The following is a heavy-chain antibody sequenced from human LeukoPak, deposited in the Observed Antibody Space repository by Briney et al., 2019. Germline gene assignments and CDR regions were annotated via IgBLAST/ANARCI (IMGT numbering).Heavy chain of an antibody. CDR3: ARTGSGYTYYCYYMDV. D-gene: IGHD3-22*01. Sequence: PSGTLSLTCAVYGGSFSGYYWSWIRQPPGKGLEWIGEINHSGSTNYNPSLKSRVTISVDTSKNQFSLKLSSVTAADTAVYYCARTGSGYTYYCYYMDVWGKGTTVTVSS. V-gene: IGHV4-34*01. CDR2: INHSGST. J-gene: IGHJ6*03. CDR1: GGSFSGYY.